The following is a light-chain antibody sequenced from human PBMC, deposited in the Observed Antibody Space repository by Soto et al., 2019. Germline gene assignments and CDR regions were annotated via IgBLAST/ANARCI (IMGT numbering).Light chain of an antibody. CDR2: GAS. V-gene: IGKV3-20*01. CDR3: QPYGGCMVT. CDR1: QSVSTTY. J-gene: IGKJ2*01. Sequence: ETVLTQSPGTLSLSPGERATLSCRSSQSVSTTYLAWYQQKHGHAPRLLIYGASSRATGIPDRFSGSGSGTDFSLTISRLEPEDFAVYYCQPYGGCMVTFGQGTKLEIK.